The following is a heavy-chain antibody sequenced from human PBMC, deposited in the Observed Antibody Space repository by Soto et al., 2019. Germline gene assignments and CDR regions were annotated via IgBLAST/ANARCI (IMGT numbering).Heavy chain of an antibody. CDR1: GFTFSSYG. J-gene: IGHJ4*02. Sequence: QVQLVESGGGVVQPGRSLRLSCAASGFTFSSYGMHWVRQAPGKGLEWVAVISYDGSNKYYADSVKGRFTISRDNSKNTLYLQMNSLRAEDTAVYYCAKAGLVVAAYDYWGQGTLVTVSS. D-gene: IGHD2-15*01. V-gene: IGHV3-30*18. CDR2: ISYDGSNK. CDR3: AKAGLVVAAYDY.